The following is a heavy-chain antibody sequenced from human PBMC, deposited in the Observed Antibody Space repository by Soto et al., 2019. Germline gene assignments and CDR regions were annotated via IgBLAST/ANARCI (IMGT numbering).Heavy chain of an antibody. CDR2: IYYSGST. D-gene: IGHD3-22*01. CDR1: GGSISSGGYY. V-gene: IGHV4-31*03. J-gene: IGHJ6*02. CDR3: ARGQRDSSGYYSYYYYYGMDV. Sequence: SETLSLTCTVAGGSISSGGYYWSWIRQHPWNGLEWILYIYYSGSTYYNPSLKSRVTISVDTSKNQFSPKLSSVTAADTAVYYCARGQRDSSGYYSYYYYYGMDVWGQGTTVTGSS.